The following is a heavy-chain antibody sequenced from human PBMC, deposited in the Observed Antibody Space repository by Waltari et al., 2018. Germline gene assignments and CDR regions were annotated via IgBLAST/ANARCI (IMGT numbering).Heavy chain of an antibody. CDR2: VHHSGTT. CDR1: GDTISGYY. D-gene: IGHD5-12*01. V-gene: IGHV4-34*01. J-gene: IGHJ4*02. CDR3: ARGGGFSGHDSHYFDF. Sequence: QVQLQQWGAGLLRPSETLSLSCGVQGDTISGYYWSWIRQAPGKGLQWMGQVHHSGTTNYNPSLKNRLNISGDRSKNQIYLRLTSVTAADTGVYYCARGGGFSGHDSHYFDFWGQGDLVTVSS.